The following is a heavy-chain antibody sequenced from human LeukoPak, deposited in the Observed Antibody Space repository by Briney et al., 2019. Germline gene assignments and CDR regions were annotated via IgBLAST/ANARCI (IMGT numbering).Heavy chain of an antibody. CDR2: INPNSGGT. D-gene: IGHD3-22*01. Sequence: ASVKVSCKASGYTFTGYYMHWVRQAPGQGLEWMGWINPNSGGTNYAQKFQGRVTMTRDTSISTAYMELSRLRSDDTAVYYCARVKTMIVVVTLFDYWGQGTLVTVSP. V-gene: IGHV1-2*02. CDR1: GYTFTGYY. J-gene: IGHJ4*02. CDR3: ARVKTMIVVVTLFDY.